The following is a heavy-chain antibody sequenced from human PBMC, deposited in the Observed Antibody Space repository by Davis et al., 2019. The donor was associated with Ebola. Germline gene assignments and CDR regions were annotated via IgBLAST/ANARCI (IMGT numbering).Heavy chain of an antibody. V-gene: IGHV3-73*01. CDR3: TRLGDYSDYGGHY. CDR1: GFSLSDST. CDR2: IRSKPKGYAT. Sequence: GESLKISCAASGFSLSDSTIHWVRQASGKGLEWVGRIRSKPKGYATAYAASVKGRFTIPRDDSENTSYLQMNSLKIEDTAVYYCTRLGDYSDYGGHYWGQGTLVTVSS. D-gene: IGHD4-11*01. J-gene: IGHJ4*02.